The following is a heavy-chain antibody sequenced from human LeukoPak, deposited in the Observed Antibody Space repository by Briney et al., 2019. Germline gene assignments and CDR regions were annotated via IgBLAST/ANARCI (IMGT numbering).Heavy chain of an antibody. CDR2: IIPIFGTS. Sequence: GASVKVSCKASGGTFSSYAISWVRQAPGQGLEWMGGIIPIFGTSNYAQKFQGRVTITADKSTSTAYMELSSLRSEDTAVYYCARALKYYDILTGSNWFDPWGLGTLVTVSS. V-gene: IGHV1-69*06. CDR1: GGTFSSYA. D-gene: IGHD3-9*01. J-gene: IGHJ5*02. CDR3: ARALKYYDILTGSNWFDP.